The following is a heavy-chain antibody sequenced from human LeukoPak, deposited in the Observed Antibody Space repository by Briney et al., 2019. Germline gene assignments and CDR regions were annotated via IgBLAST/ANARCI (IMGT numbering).Heavy chain of an antibody. V-gene: IGHV4-39*01. CDR3: ARSPGQWLLLGFDY. CDR2: IYYGGST. D-gene: IGHD6-19*01. CDR1: GGSISSISYY. J-gene: IGHJ4*02. Sequence: PSETLSLTCTVSGGSISSISYYWDWIRQPPGRGLEWIGSIYYGGSTYYNPSLKSRVTISVDTSKNQFSPKLSSVTAADTAVYYCARSPGQWLLLGFDYWGQGTLVTVSS.